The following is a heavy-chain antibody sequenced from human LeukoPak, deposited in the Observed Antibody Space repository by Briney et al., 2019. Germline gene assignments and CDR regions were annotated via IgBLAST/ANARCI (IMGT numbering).Heavy chain of an antibody. CDR2: IYPGDSDT. D-gene: IGHD6-13*01. CDR1: GYSFTSYW. J-gene: IGHJ4*02. CDR3: ARQRRQQLDPFDY. Sequence: KDGESLKISCKGSGYSFTSYWIVWVRQMPGKGLEGMGIIYPGDSDTRYSPSFQGQVTISADKSISTAYLQWSSLKASDTAMYYCARQRRQQLDPFDYWGQGTLVTVSS. V-gene: IGHV5-51*01.